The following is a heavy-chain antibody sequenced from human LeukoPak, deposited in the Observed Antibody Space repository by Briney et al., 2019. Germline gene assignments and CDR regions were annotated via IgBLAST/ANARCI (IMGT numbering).Heavy chain of an antibody. V-gene: IGHV3-74*01. CDR2: VNKDGGYT. J-gene: IGHJ4*02. CDR1: GFAFSNHW. CDR3: VRDGDDFNFDY. Sequence: GGSLRLSCAASGFAFSNHWMHWVRQAPGKGLVWVSRVNKDGGYTNYADSVKGRFTISRDNAKNTVYLQMLSPRAGDTAVYYCVRDGDDFNFDYWGQGSLVTISS. D-gene: IGHD5-24*01.